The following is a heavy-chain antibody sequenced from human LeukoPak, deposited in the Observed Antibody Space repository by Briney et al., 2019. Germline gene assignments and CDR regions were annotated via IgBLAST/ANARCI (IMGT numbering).Heavy chain of an antibody. D-gene: IGHD3/OR15-3a*01. J-gene: IGHJ4*02. CDR2: ISAYNGNT. CDR1: GYSFTSFG. Sequence: GASVKVSCKASGYSFTSFGISWVRQAPGQGLEWMGWISAYNGNTRSAQKFQGRVTMTTDTSTSTAYMELRSLRFDVTAVFYCVRDLGVDTSMIFFDFWGQGTLVTVSS. V-gene: IGHV1-18*01. CDR3: VRDLGVDTSMIFFDF.